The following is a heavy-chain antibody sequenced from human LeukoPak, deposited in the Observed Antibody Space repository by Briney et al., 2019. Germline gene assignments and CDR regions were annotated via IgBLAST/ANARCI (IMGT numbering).Heavy chain of an antibody. Sequence: GGSLRLSCAASGFTVSSKYMSRVRQAPGKGLVWVSRIASDGSSTTCADSVKGRFSISRDNAKNTLYLQMNSLRVEDTAVYYCARGRPHGNDYWGQGTLVTVSS. D-gene: IGHD4-23*01. CDR1: GFTVSSKY. V-gene: IGHV3-74*01. CDR3: ARGRPHGNDY. CDR2: IASDGSST. J-gene: IGHJ4*02.